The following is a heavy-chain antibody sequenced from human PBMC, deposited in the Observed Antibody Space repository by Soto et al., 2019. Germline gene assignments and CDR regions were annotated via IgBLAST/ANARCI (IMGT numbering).Heavy chain of an antibody. CDR1: GFTFSSYA. J-gene: IGHJ3*02. CDR3: ARDGYGYAFDI. CDR2: ISYDGSNK. Sequence: GGSLRLSCAASGFTFSSYAMHWVRQAPGKGLEWVAVISYDGSNKYYADSVKGRFTISRDNSKNTLYLQMNGLRAEDTAVYYCARDGYGYAFDIWGQGTMVTVSS. V-gene: IGHV3-30-3*01. D-gene: IGHD5-18*01.